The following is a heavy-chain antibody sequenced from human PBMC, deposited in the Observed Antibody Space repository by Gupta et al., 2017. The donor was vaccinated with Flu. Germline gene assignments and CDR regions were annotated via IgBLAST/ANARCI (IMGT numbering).Heavy chain of an antibody. CDR3: ATEGAYSNSWPPAFEV. CDR2: INTNTENP. J-gene: IGHJ4*02. D-gene: IGHD6-13*01. V-gene: IGHV7-4-1*02. Sequence: PGQGLEWMGGINTNTENPTYAQEFTGRLVFSLETSVSTAYLQINSMKAEDTAVYYCATEGAYSNSWPPAFEVWGQGTLVTGSP.